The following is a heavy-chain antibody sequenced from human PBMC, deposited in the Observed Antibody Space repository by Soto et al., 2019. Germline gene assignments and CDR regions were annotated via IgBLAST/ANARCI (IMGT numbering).Heavy chain of an antibody. Sequence: ASVKVSCKASGYTFTSYYMHWVRQAPGQGLEWMGIINPSGGSTSYAQKFQGRVTMTADTSTSTAYMELSSLRSEDTAVYYCANGYSSGYGWFDPWGQGTLVTVSS. CDR3: ANGYSSGYGWFDP. J-gene: IGHJ5*02. CDR2: INPSGGST. CDR1: GYTFTSYY. V-gene: IGHV1-46*01. D-gene: IGHD3-22*01.